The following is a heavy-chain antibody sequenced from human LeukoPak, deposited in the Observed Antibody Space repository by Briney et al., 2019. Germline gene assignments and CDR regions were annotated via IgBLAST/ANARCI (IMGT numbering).Heavy chain of an antibody. CDR1: GFTFSTYA. CDR2: ISGSGGST. D-gene: IGHD3-10*01. J-gene: IGHJ4*02. CDR3: AKDPYYYGSGTQLGGY. Sequence: PGGSLRLSCAASGFTFSTYAMNWVRQAPGKGLEWVSAISGSGGSTYYADSVKGRFTISRDNSKNTLYLQMNTLRAEDTAVYYCAKDPYYYGSGTQLGGYWGQGTLVTVSS. V-gene: IGHV3-23*01.